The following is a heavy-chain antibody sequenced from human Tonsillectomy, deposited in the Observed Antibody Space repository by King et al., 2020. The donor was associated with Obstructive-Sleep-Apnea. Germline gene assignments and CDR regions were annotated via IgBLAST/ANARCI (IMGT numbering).Heavy chain of an antibody. D-gene: IGHD4-11*01. CDR2: IYPGDSGP. V-gene: IGHV5-51*01. CDR3: ARPRGDDYSPFDY. Sequence: VQLVESGAEVKKSGESLKISCKASGYSFTSFWIGWVRQMPGKSLEWMGIIYPGDSGPRYNPSFQGPVTISADKSISPAYLQWSSLKASDTAMYYCARPRGDDYSPFDYWGQGTLVTVSS. J-gene: IGHJ4*02. CDR1: GYSFTSFW.